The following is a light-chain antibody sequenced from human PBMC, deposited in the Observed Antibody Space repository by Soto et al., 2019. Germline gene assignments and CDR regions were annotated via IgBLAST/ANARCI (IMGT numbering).Light chain of an antibody. CDR1: QSVNSDY. Sequence: EIVLTQSPGTLSLFPGERATLSCRATQSVNSDYLAWYQQKPGQAPRLLIYIASRGPTGIPDRFSGSGSGTDFTLTISRLEPEDFAVYYCQQYGTSPWTFGQGTKVEIK. J-gene: IGKJ1*01. V-gene: IGKV3-20*01. CDR3: QQYGTSPWT. CDR2: IAS.